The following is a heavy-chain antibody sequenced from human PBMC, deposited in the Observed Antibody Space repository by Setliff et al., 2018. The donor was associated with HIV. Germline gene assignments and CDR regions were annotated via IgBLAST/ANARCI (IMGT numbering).Heavy chain of an antibody. D-gene: IGHD3-22*01. CDR2: IYPGDSDS. J-gene: IGHJ3*02. CDR1: GYRFTRYW. V-gene: IGHV5-51*01. Sequence: GESLKISCQDSGYRFTRYWIDWVRQMPGKGLEWMGIIYPGDSDSRYSPSFQGRFTISRDNSKNTLSLQINSLRSEDTAVYYCARDLFTMIVGNAFDIWGQGTMVTVS. CDR3: ARDLFTMIVGNAFDI.